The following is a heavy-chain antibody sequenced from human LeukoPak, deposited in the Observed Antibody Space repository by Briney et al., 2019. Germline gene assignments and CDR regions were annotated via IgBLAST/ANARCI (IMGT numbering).Heavy chain of an antibody. CDR2: ISYDASNS. V-gene: IGHV3-30*04. J-gene: IGHJ4*02. D-gene: IGHD5-24*01. Sequence: PGGSLRLSCAASGFTFSSYCIHWVRQAQGKGLEWVAVISYDASNSYYADSVKGRFTVSRDKSRNTLYLQMNSLRAEDTAVYYCARDRGWLQYNFNLDYWGQGTLVTVSS. CDR3: ARDRGWLQYNFNLDY. CDR1: GFTFSSYC.